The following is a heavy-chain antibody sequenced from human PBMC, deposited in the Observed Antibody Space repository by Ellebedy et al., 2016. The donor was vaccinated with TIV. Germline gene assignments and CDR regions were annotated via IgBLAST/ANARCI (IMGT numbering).Heavy chain of an antibody. CDR2: IHYNGNT. D-gene: IGHD4-11*01. J-gene: IGHJ5*02. CDR1: GGSIGSYY. CDR3: AKDTTVPRGWFDP. Sequence: SETLSLXXTVSGGSIGSYYWNWIRQTPAKGLEWIGYIHYNGNTNYNPSLKSRLTMSVDTSKNQFSLRLSSVTAADTAVYFCAKDTTVPRGWFDPWGQGILVTVSS. V-gene: IGHV4-59*01.